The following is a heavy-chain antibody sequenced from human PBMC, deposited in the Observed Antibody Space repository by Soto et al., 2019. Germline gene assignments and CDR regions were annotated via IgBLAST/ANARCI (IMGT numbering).Heavy chain of an antibody. J-gene: IGHJ4*02. CDR3: ARQRYSSSTIDY. Sequence: PVGSLRLSCAASGFTFSSYGMHWVRQAPGKGLEWVAVIWYDGSNKYYADSVKGRFTISRDNFKNTLYLQMNSLRAEDTAVYYCARQRYSSSTIDYWGQGTLVTVSS. D-gene: IGHD6-6*01. V-gene: IGHV3-33*01. CDR2: IWYDGSNK. CDR1: GFTFSSYG.